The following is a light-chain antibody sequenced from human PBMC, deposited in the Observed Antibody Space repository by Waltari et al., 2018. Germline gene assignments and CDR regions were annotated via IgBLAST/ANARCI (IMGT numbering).Light chain of an antibody. CDR2: DVS. CDR1: SSDLRGYHS. J-gene: IGLJ3*02. CDR3: CSYAGSYTWV. V-gene: IGLV2-11*01. Sequence: QSALPQPRSVSGSPGPSVTISCSGTSSDLRGYHSVSWYQQHPGTAPKLRIYDVSKRPSGVPDRFSGSKSGNTASLTISGLQAEDEADYYCCSYAGSYTWVFGGGTKLTVL.